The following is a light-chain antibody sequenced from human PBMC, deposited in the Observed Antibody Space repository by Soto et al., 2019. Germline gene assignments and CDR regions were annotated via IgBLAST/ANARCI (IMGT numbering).Light chain of an antibody. CDR1: SSNIGSNH. J-gene: IGLJ2*01. CDR2: RSD. Sequence: QSVLTQPPSASGTPGQQVTISCSGTSSNIGSNHVYWYQQFPGSAPRLLIYRSDQRPSGVPDRFSGSKSGTSASLAISGLRSEDEADYYCAAWDDSLSALLFGGGTKVTVL. CDR3: AAWDDSLSALL. V-gene: IGLV1-47*01.